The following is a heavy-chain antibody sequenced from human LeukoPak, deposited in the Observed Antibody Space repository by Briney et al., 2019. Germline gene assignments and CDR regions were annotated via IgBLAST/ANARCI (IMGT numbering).Heavy chain of an antibody. J-gene: IGHJ3*01. D-gene: IGHD1-7*01. CDR3: ARVPGGGTAAN. Sequence: SETLSLTCTVSGASMSSYYWNWIRQPPGKGLEWIGYVFYTGSTNYNPSLKGRVTISIDMSKNQFSLNLSSVTAADTAVYYCARVPGGGTAANWGQGTMVTVSS. CDR2: VFYTGST. CDR1: GASMSSYY. V-gene: IGHV4-59*01.